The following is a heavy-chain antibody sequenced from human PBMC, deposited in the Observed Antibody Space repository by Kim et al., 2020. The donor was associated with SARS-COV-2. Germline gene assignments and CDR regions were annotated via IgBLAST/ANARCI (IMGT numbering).Heavy chain of an antibody. CDR3: ARRTKNSGPHAGMDV. CDR2: TYYRSKWSN. CDR1: GDSVSSNSAA. D-gene: IGHD1-26*01. Sequence: SQTLSLTCAISGDSVSSNSAAWNWIRQSPSRGLEWLGRTYYRSKWSNDYAISVKSRITINPDTSKNQFSLQLNSVTPEDTAVYYCARRTKNSGPHAGMDVWGQGTTVPVFS. J-gene: IGHJ6*02. V-gene: IGHV6-1*01.